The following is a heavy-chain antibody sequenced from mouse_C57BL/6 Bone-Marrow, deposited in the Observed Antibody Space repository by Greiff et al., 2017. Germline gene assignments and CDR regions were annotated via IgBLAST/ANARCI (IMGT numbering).Heavy chain of an antibody. CDR3: TEGGNSRAY. CDR2: IRLKSDNYAT. CDR1: GFTFSNYW. J-gene: IGHJ3*01. V-gene: IGHV6-3*01. D-gene: IGHD2-1*01. Sequence: EVMLVESGGGLVQPGGSMKLSCVASGFTFSNYWMNWVRPSPEKGLEWVAQIRLKSDNYATHYAESVKGRFTISRDDSKSSVYLQMNNLRAEDTGIYYCTEGGNSRAYWGQVTLVTVSA.